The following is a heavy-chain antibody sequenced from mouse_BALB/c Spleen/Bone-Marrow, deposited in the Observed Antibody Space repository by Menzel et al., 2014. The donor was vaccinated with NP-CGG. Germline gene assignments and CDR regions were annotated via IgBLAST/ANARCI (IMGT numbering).Heavy chain of an antibody. CDR3: AREGYGSSYVCDMAY. Sequence: DVKLVESGGGLVKPGGSLKLSCAASGFTFSTYALSWVRQTPEKSLEWVASISSGGSTYYSDSVKGRFTISRDNARNILYLQMNNLRSEDTAMYYCAREGYGSSYVCDMAYCGQGTSVTGSS. CDR1: GFTFSTYA. CDR2: ISSGGST. D-gene: IGHD1-1*01. V-gene: IGHV5-6-5*01. J-gene: IGHJ4*01.